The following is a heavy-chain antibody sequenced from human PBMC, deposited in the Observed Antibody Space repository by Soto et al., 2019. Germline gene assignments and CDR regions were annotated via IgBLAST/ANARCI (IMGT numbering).Heavy chain of an antibody. CDR2: INHSGST. Sequence: SETLSLTCAVYGGSFSGYYWSWIRQPPGKGLEWIGEINHSGSTNYNPSLKSRVTISADRSKNQFSLQLSSVTAADTAMYYCASLPITIFRAIWGYGFDSWGQGTLVTVSS. CDR3: ASLPITIFRAIWGYGFDS. D-gene: IGHD3-3*01. J-gene: IGHJ5*01. CDR1: GGSFSGYY. V-gene: IGHV4-34*01.